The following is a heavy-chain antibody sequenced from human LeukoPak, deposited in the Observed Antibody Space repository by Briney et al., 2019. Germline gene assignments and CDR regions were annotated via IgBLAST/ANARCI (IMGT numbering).Heavy chain of an antibody. CDR2: ITSSGNTK. D-gene: IGHD6-13*01. CDR3: SRSSSWYFPFDY. CDR1: GFMFSDYY. J-gene: IGHJ4*02. V-gene: IGHV3-11*01. Sequence: GGSLRLSCAASGFMFSDYYMTWIRQAPGKGLEWISYITSSGNTKYYADSVKGRFSISRDNAKNSLSLQMNSLSAEDTAVYYCSRSSSWYFPFDYWGQGTLVTVSS.